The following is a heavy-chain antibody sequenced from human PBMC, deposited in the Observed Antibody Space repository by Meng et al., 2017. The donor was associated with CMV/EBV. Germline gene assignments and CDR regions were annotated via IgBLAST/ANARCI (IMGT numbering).Heavy chain of an antibody. D-gene: IGHD6-19*01. V-gene: IGHV4-4*07. Sequence: VRVLAAGPGLVQPPEPLSLPCTVSGGSISSYYWSWIRQPAGKGLEWIGRIYTSGSTNYSPSLKSRVTMSVDTSKNQFSLKLSSVTAADTAVYYCARDSSGWYPHFDYWGQGTLVTVSS. CDR1: GGSISSYY. CDR3: ARDSSGWYPHFDY. CDR2: IYTSGST. J-gene: IGHJ4*02.